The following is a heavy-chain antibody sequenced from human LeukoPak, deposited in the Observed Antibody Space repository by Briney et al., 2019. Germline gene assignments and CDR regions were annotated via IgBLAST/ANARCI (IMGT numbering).Heavy chain of an antibody. V-gene: IGHV1-46*03. J-gene: IGHJ4*02. D-gene: IGHD6-13*01. Sequence: GASLKVSCKASGYTFTSYYMHWVRQAPGQGLEWMGIINPSGGSTSYAQKFQGRVTMTRDTSTSTVYMELSSLRSEDTAVYYCAREVPGSQSYSSSWYDYWGQGTLVTVSS. CDR1: GYTFTSYY. CDR3: AREVPGSQSYSSSWYDY. CDR2: INPSGGST.